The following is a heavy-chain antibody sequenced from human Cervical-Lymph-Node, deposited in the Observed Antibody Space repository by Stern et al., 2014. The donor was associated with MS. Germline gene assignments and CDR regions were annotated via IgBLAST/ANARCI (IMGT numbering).Heavy chain of an antibody. D-gene: IGHD2-15*01. CDR2: IIPFIGLA. CDR1: GGSFISSYA. CDR3: ARRAVSNRAAATLHNLFDP. Sequence: QVQLVQSGAEVKKPASSVKVSCKASGGSFISSYAVSWVRQASGEGLEWMGRIIPFIGLANYAPRFQSRVTLTPANSTHTVYLELSNLTSEDTAVYYCARRAVSNRAAATLHNLFDPWGQGALVTVSS. J-gene: IGHJ5*02. V-gene: IGHV1-69*09.